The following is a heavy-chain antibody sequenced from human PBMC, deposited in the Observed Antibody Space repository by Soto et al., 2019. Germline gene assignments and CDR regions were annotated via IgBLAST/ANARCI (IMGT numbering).Heavy chain of an antibody. J-gene: IGHJ6*02. V-gene: IGHV3-11*01. CDR1: GFTFSDYY. CDR3: AKALGPFNWNVYYYYGMDV. Sequence: GGSLRLSCAASGFTFSDYYMSWIRQAPGKGLEWVSYISGSGGTIYYADSVKGRFTISRDNSKNTLYLQMNSLRAEDTAVYYCAKALGPFNWNVYYYYGMDVWGQGTTVTVSS. CDR2: ISGSGGTI. D-gene: IGHD1-1*01.